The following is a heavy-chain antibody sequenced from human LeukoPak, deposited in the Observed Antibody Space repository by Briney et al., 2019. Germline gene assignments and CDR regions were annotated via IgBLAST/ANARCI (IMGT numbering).Heavy chain of an antibody. J-gene: IGHJ3*02. D-gene: IGHD1-26*01. Sequence: SETLSLTCTVSGGSISSYYWSWIRQPPGKGLEWIGYIYYSGSTNYNPSLKSRVTISVDTSKNQFSLKPSSVTAADTAVYYCARGGGVDNDAFDIWGQGTMVTVSS. CDR3: ARGGGVDNDAFDI. CDR1: GGSISSYY. V-gene: IGHV4-59*08. CDR2: IYYSGST.